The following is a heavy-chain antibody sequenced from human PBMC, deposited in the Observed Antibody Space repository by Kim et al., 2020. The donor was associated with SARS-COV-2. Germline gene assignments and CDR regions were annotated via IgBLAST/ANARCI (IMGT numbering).Heavy chain of an antibody. D-gene: IGHD5-18*01. CDR1: GFTFSSYA. Sequence: GGSLRLSCAASGFTFSSYAMHWVRQAPGKGLEWVAVISYDGSNKYYADSVKGRFTISRDNSKNTLYLQMNSLRAEDTAVYYCARGTQLWLRVYYYYYGMDVWGQGTTVTVSS. CDR3: ARGTQLWLRVYYYYYGMDV. CDR2: ISYDGSNK. V-gene: IGHV3-30-3*01. J-gene: IGHJ6*02.